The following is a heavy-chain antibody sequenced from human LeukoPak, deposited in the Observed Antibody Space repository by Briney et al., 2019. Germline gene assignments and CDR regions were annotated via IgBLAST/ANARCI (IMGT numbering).Heavy chain of an antibody. CDR3: ARRVVPAAMEGYYYYGMDV. V-gene: IGHV1-18*01. J-gene: IGHJ6*02. D-gene: IGHD2-2*01. CDR1: GYTFTSYG. Sequence: ASVKVSCKASGYTFTSYGISWVRQAPGQGLEWVGWISAYNGNTNYAQKLQGRVTMTTDTSTSTAYMELRSLRSDDTAVYYCARRVVPAAMEGYYYYGMDVWGQGTTVTVSS. CDR2: ISAYNGNT.